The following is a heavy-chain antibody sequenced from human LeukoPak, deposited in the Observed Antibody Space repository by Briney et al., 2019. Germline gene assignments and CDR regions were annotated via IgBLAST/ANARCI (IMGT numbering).Heavy chain of an antibody. D-gene: IGHD3-16*01. CDR3: ARDWGSIKVITDY. J-gene: IGHJ4*02. V-gene: IGHV1-18*01. CDR2: ISSNSDNT. CDR1: GYTFTSYG. Sequence: GASVKVSRKATGYTFTSYGISWVRQAPGQGLEWMGWISSNSDNTNYAQKLQGRVTMTTDTSTSTAYMELRSLRSDDTAVYYCARDWGSIKVITDYWGQGTLVTVSS.